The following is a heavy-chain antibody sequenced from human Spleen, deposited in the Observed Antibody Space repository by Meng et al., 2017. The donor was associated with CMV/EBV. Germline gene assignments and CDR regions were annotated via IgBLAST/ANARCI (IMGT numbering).Heavy chain of an antibody. CDR1: GFTFSNAW. D-gene: IGHD3-3*01. CDR3: AKDARSSVRFLEWSPGMDV. V-gene: IGHV3-15*01. J-gene: IGHJ6*02. CDR2: IKSKTDGGTT. Sequence: GGSLRLSCAASGFTFSNAWMSWVRQAPGKGLEWVGRIKSKTDGGTTDYAAPVKGRFTISRDNFKATMYLQMDRLRVADTAVYYCAKDARSSVRFLEWSPGMDVWGQGTTVTVSS.